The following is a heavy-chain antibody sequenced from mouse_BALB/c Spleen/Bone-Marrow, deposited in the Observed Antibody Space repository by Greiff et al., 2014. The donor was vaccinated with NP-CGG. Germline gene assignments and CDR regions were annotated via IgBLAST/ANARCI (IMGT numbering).Heavy chain of an antibody. J-gene: IGHJ3*01. D-gene: IGHD2-14*01. V-gene: IGHV1-39*01. Sequence: LKESGPELEKPGASVKISCKASGHSFTGYNMNWVKQSHGKSLEWIGNIDPYYGTTTFNQKFKDKATLTVDKSSSTAYMQLKSLTSEDSAVYYCTRSRAYFRDWFAYWGQGTLVTVSA. CDR2: IDPYYGTT. CDR1: GHSFTGYN. CDR3: TRSRAYFRDWFAY.